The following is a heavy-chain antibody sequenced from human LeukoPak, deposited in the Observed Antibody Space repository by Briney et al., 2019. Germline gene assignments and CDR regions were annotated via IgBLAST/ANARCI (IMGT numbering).Heavy chain of an antibody. D-gene: IGHD3-10*01. CDR1: GYSISNDYY. CDR2: INHSGST. V-gene: IGHV4-34*01. CDR3: ARLITMVRGVIITQYFDY. Sequence: SETLSLTCTVSGYSISNDYYWSWIRQPPGKGLEWIGEINHSGSTNYNPSLKSRVTISVDTSKNQFSLKLSSVTAADTAVYYCARLITMVRGVIITQYFDYWGQGTLVTVSS. J-gene: IGHJ4*02.